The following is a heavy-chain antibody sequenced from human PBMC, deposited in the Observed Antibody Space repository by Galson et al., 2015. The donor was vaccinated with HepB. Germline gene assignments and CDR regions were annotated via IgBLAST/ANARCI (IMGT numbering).Heavy chain of an antibody. CDR2: ISYHGRDK. D-gene: IGHD4-17*01. V-gene: IGHV3-30*04. CDR1: GFTFSSYA. J-gene: IGHJ6*02. CDR3: ARVGATVTPYYKYGMDV. Sequence: SLRLSCAASGFTFSSYAMHWVRQAPGKGLEWVAVISYHGRDKFYADCVKGRFTISRDNSRNTLYLGMSSLRAEDTAVYSCARVGATVTPYYKYGMDVWGLGTTVTVSS.